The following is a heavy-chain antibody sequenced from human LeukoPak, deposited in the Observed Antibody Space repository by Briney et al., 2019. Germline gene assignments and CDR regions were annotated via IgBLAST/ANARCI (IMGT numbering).Heavy chain of an antibody. V-gene: IGHV3-23*01. Sequence: GGSLRLSCAASELTFITYGMTWVRQAPGKGLEWVSAITGSAVSTFYADSVKGRFTISRDNSKNTLYLQMSSLGAEDTAVYFCAKDDAWGRYQDWGQGTLVTVSS. CDR1: ELTFITYG. CDR2: ITGSAVST. CDR3: AKDDAWGRYQD. D-gene: IGHD3-16*01. J-gene: IGHJ1*01.